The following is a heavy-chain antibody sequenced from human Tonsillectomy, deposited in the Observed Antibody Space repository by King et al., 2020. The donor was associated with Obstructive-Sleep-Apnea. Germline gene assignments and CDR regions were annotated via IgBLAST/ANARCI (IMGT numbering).Heavy chain of an antibody. CDR2: INHSGRT. CDR3: ARGGLWPLTMVVTPRLVAFDI. V-gene: IGHV4-34*01. CDR1: GGSFSGYY. Sequence: VQLQQWGAGLLKPSETLSLTCAVYGGSFSGYYWSWIRQPPGKGLEWIGEINHSGRTNYNPSLKSRVTISVDTSKNQFSLKLSSVTAADTAVDYCARGGLWPLTMVVTPRLVAFDIWGQGTMVTVSS. J-gene: IGHJ3*02. D-gene: IGHD4-23*01.